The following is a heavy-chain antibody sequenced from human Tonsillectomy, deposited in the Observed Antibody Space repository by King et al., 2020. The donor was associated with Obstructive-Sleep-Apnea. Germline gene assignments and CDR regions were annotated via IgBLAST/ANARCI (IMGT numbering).Heavy chain of an antibody. Sequence: QLQQWGAGLLKPSETLSLTCAVYGRSFSGYYWQWIRQPPGKGLEWVGEVNPSGSTNYNPSLKSRVTILVDTSKNQFSLKLSSVTAADTAMYYCARGWSSGWPNPLYWGQGTLVTVSS. V-gene: IGHV4-34*01. D-gene: IGHD6-19*01. CDR2: VNPSGST. CDR1: GRSFSGYY. CDR3: ARGWSSGWPNPLY. J-gene: IGHJ4*02.